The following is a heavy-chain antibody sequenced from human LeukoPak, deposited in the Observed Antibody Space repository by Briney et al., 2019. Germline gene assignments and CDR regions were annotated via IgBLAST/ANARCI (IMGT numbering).Heavy chain of an antibody. CDR1: GYTLTELS. D-gene: IGHD4-23*01. V-gene: IGHV1-46*01. Sequence: ASVKVSCKVSGYTLTELSMHWVRQAPGQGLEWMGIINPSGGSTSYAQKFQGRVTMTRDTSTSTVYMELSSLRSEDTAVYYCARDLSTVGAQGFDPWGQGTLVTVSS. J-gene: IGHJ5*02. CDR2: INPSGGST. CDR3: ARDLSTVGAQGFDP.